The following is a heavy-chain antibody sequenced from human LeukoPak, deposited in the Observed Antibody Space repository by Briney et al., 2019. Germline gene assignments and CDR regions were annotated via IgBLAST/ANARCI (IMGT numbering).Heavy chain of an antibody. Sequence: SETLSLTCAVYGGSFSGYYWSWIRQPPGKGLEWIGEINHSGSTNYNPSLKSRVTISVDTSKNQFSLKLSSVTAADTAVYYCARGPLNYYDSSGYYGYWGQGTLVTVSS. V-gene: IGHV4-34*01. J-gene: IGHJ4*02. CDR1: GGSFSGYY. D-gene: IGHD3-22*01. CDR3: ARGPLNYYDSSGYYGY. CDR2: INHSGST.